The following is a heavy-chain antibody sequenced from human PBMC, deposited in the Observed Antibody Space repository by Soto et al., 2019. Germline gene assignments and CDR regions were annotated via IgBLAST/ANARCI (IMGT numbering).Heavy chain of an antibody. D-gene: IGHD6-13*01. CDR1: GFTFSGSA. V-gene: IGHV3-73*01. Sequence: GGSLRLSCAASGFTFSGSAMHWVRQASGKGLEWVGRIRSKANSYATAYAASVKGRFTISRDDSKNTAYLQMNSLKTEDTAVYYCVSPGYSSSWNGEGLDYWGQGTLVTVSS. CDR3: VSPGYSSSWNGEGLDY. J-gene: IGHJ4*02. CDR2: IRSKANSYAT.